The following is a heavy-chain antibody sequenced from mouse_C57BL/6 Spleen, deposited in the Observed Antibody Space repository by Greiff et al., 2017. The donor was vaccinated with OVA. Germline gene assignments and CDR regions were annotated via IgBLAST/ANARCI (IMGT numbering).Heavy chain of an antibody. CDR1: GFNIKDDY. J-gene: IGHJ2*01. Sequence: VHVKQSGAELVRPGASVKLSCTASGFNIKDDYMHWVKQRPEQGLEWIGWIDPENGDTEYASKFQGKATITADTSSNTAYLQLRSLTSEDTAVYYCTTEANWGPTDDWGQGTTLTVSS. V-gene: IGHV14-4*01. D-gene: IGHD4-1*01. CDR3: TTEANWGPTDD. CDR2: IDPENGDT.